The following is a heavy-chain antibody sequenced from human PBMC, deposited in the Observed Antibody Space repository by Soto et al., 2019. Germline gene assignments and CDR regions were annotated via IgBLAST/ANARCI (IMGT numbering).Heavy chain of an antibody. Sequence: GGSLRLSCAASGFTFSSYGMHWVRQAPGKGLEWVAVIWYDGSNKYYADSVQGRFTISRDNSKNTLYLQMSSLRAEDTAVYYYAREGREYTNSGLFVYSGQGTLVTVSS. J-gene: IGHJ4*02. D-gene: IGHD2-8*01. CDR1: GFTFSSYG. CDR3: AREGREYTNSGLFVY. V-gene: IGHV3-33*01. CDR2: IWYDGSNK.